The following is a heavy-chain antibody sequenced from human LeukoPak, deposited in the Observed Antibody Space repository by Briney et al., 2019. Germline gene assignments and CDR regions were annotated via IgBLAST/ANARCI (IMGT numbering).Heavy chain of an antibody. CDR1: GYSISSGYY. D-gene: IGHD3-3*01. CDR3: ARDGRIRFPITNWFDP. CDR2: MYHSGST. J-gene: IGHJ5*02. Sequence: PSETLSLTCSVSGYSISSGYYWGWIRQPPGKGLEWIGSMYHSGSTYYNLSLKSRVTISVDTSKNQFSLKLSSVTAADTAVYYCARDGRIRFPITNWFDPWGQGTLVIVSS. V-gene: IGHV4-38-2*02.